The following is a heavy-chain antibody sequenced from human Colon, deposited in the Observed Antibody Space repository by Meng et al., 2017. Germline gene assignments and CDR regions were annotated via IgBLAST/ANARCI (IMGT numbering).Heavy chain of an antibody. Sequence: GGSLRLSCAASGFTFNNFGMHWVRQAPGKGLEWVAVMSPDGNYQNYIDSVKGRFTISRDNSKNTLDLQMNGLRAEDTAVYYCVREKGSSGRAGWFDPWGQGTLVTVSS. V-gene: IGHV3-30*03. CDR2: MSPDGNYQ. J-gene: IGHJ5*02. D-gene: IGHD3-22*01. CDR1: GFTFNNFG. CDR3: VREKGSSGRAGWFDP.